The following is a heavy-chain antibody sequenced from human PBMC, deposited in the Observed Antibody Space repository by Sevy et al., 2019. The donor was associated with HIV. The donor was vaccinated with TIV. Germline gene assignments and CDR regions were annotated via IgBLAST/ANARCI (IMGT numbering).Heavy chain of an antibody. CDR2: IKSKADGGTI. D-gene: IGHD2-8*02. V-gene: IGHV3-15*01. J-gene: IGHJ6*02. CDR3: STDPIILLLVTDGMDV. CDR1: GFTFTYAW. Sequence: GGSLRLSCAASGFTFTYAWMTWVSQAPGKGLEWLGRIKSKADGGTIDYAAPVKGRFTISRDDSKNTLYLQMNSLKTEDTGVYDCSTDPIILLLVTDGMDVWGRGTTVTVSS.